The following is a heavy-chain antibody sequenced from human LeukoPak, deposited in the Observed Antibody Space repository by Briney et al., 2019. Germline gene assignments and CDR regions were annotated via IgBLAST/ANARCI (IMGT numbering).Heavy chain of an antibody. Sequence: GGSLRLSCAASGFTFSTYGMTWVRQAPGKGLEWASGVSASGDSTYYAASVKGRFTISRDNSKNTLYLQMNSLRAEDTAVYYCARDLWRYYFDYWGQGTLVTVSS. CDR3: ARDLWRYYFDY. CDR2: VSASGDST. D-gene: IGHD3-16*01. J-gene: IGHJ4*02. CDR1: GFTFSTYG. V-gene: IGHV3-23*01.